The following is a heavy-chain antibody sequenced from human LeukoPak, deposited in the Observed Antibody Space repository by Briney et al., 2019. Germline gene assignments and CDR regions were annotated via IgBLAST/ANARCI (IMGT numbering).Heavy chain of an antibody. Sequence: GGTLRLSCAASGFTFSDYYMSWIRQSPGQGLEGVSYISSSGSTRYYSDSVKGRFTISRDNAKNSLYLQMNSLRAEDTAVYYCARGFIEPHTLHYWGQGTLVTVSS. V-gene: IGHV3-11*01. CDR1: GFTFSDYY. CDR3: ARGFIEPHTLHY. CDR2: ISSSGSTR. J-gene: IGHJ4*02. D-gene: IGHD3-16*02.